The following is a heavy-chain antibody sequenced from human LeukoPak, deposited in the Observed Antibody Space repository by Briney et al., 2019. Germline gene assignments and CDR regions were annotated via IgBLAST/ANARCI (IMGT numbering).Heavy chain of an antibody. CDR2: IYSGGST. J-gene: IGHJ3*02. CDR3: ARHSRSGSGGYENAFDI. CDR1: GGSISSSSYY. V-gene: IGHV4-39*01. D-gene: IGHD5-12*01. Sequence: PAETQTLICTVSGGSISSSSYYWDWIRQSPGKGLEWIGNIYSGGSTYYTPSLKSRVTISVDTSKNQFSLKLSSVTAADTAIYFCARHSRSGSGGYENAFDIWGQGTM.